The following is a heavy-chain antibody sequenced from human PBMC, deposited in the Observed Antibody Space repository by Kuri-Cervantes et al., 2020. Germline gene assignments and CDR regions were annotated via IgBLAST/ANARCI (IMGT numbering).Heavy chain of an antibody. CDR2: ISSSGSTI. CDR3: AKEGEVTNTGGYFDY. D-gene: IGHD4-17*01. J-gene: IGHJ4*02. CDR1: GFTFSSYS. Sequence: GGSLRLSCAASGFTFSSYSMNWVRQAPGKGLEWVSYISSSGSTIYYADSVTGRFTISRDNSKNTLYLQMNSLRTEDTAVYYCAKEGEVTNTGGYFDYWGQGTLVTVSS. V-gene: IGHV3-48*01.